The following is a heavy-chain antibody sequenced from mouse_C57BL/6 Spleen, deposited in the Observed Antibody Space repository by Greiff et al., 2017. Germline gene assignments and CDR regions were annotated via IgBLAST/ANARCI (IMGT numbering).Heavy chain of an antibody. CDR2: IYPGDGDT. CDR1: GYAFSSSW. CDR3: ARWGYYGYFDG. Sequence: QVQLQQSGPELVKPGASVKISCKASGYAFSSSWMNWVKQRPGKGLEWIGRIYPGDGDTNYNGKFKGKATLTADKSSSTAYMQLSSLASEDSAVYFCARWGYYGYFDGWGQGTTLTVSS. D-gene: IGHD1-1*01. V-gene: IGHV1-82*01. J-gene: IGHJ2*01.